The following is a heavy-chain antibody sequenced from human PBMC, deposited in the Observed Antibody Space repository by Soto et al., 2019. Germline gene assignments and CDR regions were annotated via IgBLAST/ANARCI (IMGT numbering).Heavy chain of an antibody. V-gene: IGHV3-30*18. D-gene: IGHD1-26*01. CDR1: GFTFSSYG. J-gene: IGHJ6*02. Sequence: GGSLRLSCAASGFTFSSYGMHWVRQAPGKGLEWVAVISYDGSNKYYADSVKGRFTISRDNSKNTLYLQMNSLGAEETAVYYCAKDVVVGATTGLGDYYYYYGMDVWGQGTTVTVS. CDR2: ISYDGSNK. CDR3: AKDVVVGATTGLGDYYYYYGMDV.